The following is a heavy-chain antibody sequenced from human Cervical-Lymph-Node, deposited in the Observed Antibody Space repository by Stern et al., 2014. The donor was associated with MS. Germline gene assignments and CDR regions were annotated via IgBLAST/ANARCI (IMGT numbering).Heavy chain of an antibody. Sequence: VQLVESGGGVVQPGRSLRLYCAASGFTFSSYAMHWVRQAPGKGLEWVAVISYDGSNKYYADSVKGRFTISRDNSKNTLYLQMNSLRAEDTAVYYCAREGQGLAYWGQGTLVTVSS. CDR3: AREGQGLAY. D-gene: IGHD2-21*01. J-gene: IGHJ4*02. V-gene: IGHV3-30*01. CDR2: ISYDGSNK. CDR1: GFTFSSYA.